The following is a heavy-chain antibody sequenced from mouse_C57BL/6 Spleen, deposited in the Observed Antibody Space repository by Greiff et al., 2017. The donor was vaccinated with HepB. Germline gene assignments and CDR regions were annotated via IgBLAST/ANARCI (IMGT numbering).Heavy chain of an antibody. Sequence: QVHVKQSGTELVKPGASVKLSCKASGYTFTSYWMHWVKQRPGQGLEWIGNINPSNGGTNYNEKFKSKATLTVDKSSSTAYMQLSSLTSEDSAVYYCARFYDGYYFDYWGQGTTLTVSS. CDR2: INPSNGGT. D-gene: IGHD2-3*01. J-gene: IGHJ2*01. CDR3: ARFYDGYYFDY. CDR1: GYTFTSYW. V-gene: IGHV1-53*01.